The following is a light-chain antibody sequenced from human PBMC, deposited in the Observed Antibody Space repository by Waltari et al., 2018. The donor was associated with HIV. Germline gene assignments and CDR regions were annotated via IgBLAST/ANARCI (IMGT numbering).Light chain of an antibody. J-gene: IGLJ3*02. CDR2: DVN. CDR1: SSAACGYNY. CDR3: SSYTSSTTWV. V-gene: IGLV2-14*03. Sequence: QSALTQPPSVSGSPGQSITISCSGTSSAACGYNYFSWYQQHPGKSPKLMIYDVNNRPSGVSNRFSGSKSGNTASLTISGLQAEDESDYYCSSYTSSTTWVFGGGTKLTVL.